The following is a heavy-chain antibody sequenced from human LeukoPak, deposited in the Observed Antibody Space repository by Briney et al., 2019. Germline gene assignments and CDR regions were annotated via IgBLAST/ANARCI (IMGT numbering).Heavy chain of an antibody. J-gene: IGHJ4*02. CDR2: IYHSGST. V-gene: IGHV4-38-2*02. Sequence: SETLSLTCTVSGYSISSGYYWGWIRQPPGKGLEWIGSIYHSGSTYYNPSLKSRVTISVDTSKNQFSLKLSSVTAADTAVYYCARGAEYFDYWGQGTLVTVSS. CDR1: GYSISSGYY. CDR3: ARGAEYFDY.